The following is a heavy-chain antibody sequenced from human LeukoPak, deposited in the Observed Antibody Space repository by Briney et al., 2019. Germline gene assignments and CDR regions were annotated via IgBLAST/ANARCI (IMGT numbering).Heavy chain of an antibody. CDR1: GYTFTGYY. V-gene: IGHV1-2*02. CDR3: ARVGEQWLVCRDFQH. J-gene: IGHJ1*01. D-gene: IGHD6-19*01. CDR2: INPNSGGT. Sequence: ASVKVSCKASGYTFTGYYMHWVRQAPGQGLEWMGWINPNSGGTNYAQKFQGRVTMTRDTSISTAYMELSRLRSDDTAVYYCARVGEQWLVCRDFQHWGQGTLVTVSS.